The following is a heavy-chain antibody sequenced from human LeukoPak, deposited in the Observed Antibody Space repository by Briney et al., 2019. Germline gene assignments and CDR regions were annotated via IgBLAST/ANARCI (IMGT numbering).Heavy chain of an antibody. J-gene: IGHJ5*02. Sequence: PGGSLRLSCSASGFPFNNYPMYWVRPPPGKGLGYGSVISSNGGSTYYADSVKGRFTISRDNSKNTLYLQMSSLRAEDTAVYYCVKGGSSSSWYTWLDPWGQGALVTVSS. V-gene: IGHV3-64D*06. D-gene: IGHD6-13*01. CDR1: GFPFNNYP. CDR3: VKGGSSSSWYTWLDP. CDR2: ISSNGGST.